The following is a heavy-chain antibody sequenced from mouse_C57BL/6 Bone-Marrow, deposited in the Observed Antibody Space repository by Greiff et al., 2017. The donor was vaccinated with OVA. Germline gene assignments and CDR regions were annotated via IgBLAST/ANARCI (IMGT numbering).Heavy chain of an antibody. D-gene: IGHD1-1*01. Sequence: EVKLVESGGGLVQPGGSMKLSCVASGFTFSNYWMNWVRQSPEKGLEWVAQIRLKSDNYATHYAESVKGRFTISRDDSKSSVYLQMNNLRAEDTGIYYCTAYYYGSSYDWFAYWGQGTLVTVSA. V-gene: IGHV6-3*01. J-gene: IGHJ3*01. CDR1: GFTFSNYW. CDR3: TAYYYGSSYDWFAY. CDR2: IRLKSDNYAT.